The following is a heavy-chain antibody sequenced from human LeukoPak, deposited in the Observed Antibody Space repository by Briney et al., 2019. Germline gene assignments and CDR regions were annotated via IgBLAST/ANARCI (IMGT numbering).Heavy chain of an antibody. CDR1: GGSISSGDYY. V-gene: IGHV4-30-4*01. D-gene: IGHD3-10*01. CDR3: AREDYHARVGY. J-gene: IGHJ4*02. Sequence: PSETLSLTCTVSGGSISSGDYYWSWIRQPPGEGLEWIGYIYYSGSTYYNPSLKSRLTISVDTSKNQFSLKLSSVTAADTAVYYCAREDYHARVGYWGQGTLVTVSS. CDR2: IYYSGST.